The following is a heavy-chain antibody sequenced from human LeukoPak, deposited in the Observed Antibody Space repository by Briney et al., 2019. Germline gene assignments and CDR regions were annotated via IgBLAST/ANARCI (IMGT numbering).Heavy chain of an antibody. V-gene: IGHV3-21*01. CDR2: INSNSNHI. J-gene: IGHJ4*02. CDR3: TGESGGRRIAVADY. Sequence: PGGSLRLSCTASGFTFSTYSMNWFRQAPGKGLEWVSSINSNSNHIYYAGSVMGRFTLSRDNAKNSVFLQMNSLRVEDTAVYYCTGESGGRRIAVADYWGQGTLVTVSS. CDR1: GFTFSTYS. D-gene: IGHD6-19*01.